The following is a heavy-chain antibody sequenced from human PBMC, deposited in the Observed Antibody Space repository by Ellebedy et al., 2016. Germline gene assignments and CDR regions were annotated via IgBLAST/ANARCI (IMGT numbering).Heavy chain of an antibody. Sequence: SETLSLTCAVSGGSISSGNWWSWVRQPPGKGLEWIGEINHSGSTNYNPSLKSRVTISVDTSKNQFSLKLSSVTAADTAVYYCARGLRQWLVPLYYWGQGTLVTVSS. J-gene: IGHJ4*02. V-gene: IGHV4-4*02. D-gene: IGHD6-19*01. CDR2: INHSGST. CDR1: GGSISSGNW. CDR3: ARGLRQWLVPLYY.